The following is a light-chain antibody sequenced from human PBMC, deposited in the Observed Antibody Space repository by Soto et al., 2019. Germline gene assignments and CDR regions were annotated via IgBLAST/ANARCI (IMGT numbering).Light chain of an antibody. CDR3: QQSYSTPRT. CDR1: QSISSY. CDR2: AAS. V-gene: IGKV1-39*01. J-gene: IGKJ1*01. Sequence: DIQMTQSPSSLSASVGDRVTITCLASQSISSYLNWYQQKPGKAPKLLIYAASSLQSGVPSRFGGSGSGTDFTLTISSLQPEDFATYYCQQSYSTPRTFGQGTKVDIK.